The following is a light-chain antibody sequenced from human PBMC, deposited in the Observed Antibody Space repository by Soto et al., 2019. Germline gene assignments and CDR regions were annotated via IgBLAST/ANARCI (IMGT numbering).Light chain of an antibody. CDR3: QQYARSST. Sequence: EIVLTQSPGTLSLSPGERATLSCRASQSVSSSYLAWYQQKPGQAPRLRIYQVSKRFSGVPDRFRGGGAGTNFTLTISRVEPEDFAMYYCQQYARSSTFGQGTKVDIK. V-gene: IGKV3-20*01. J-gene: IGKJ1*01. CDR2: QVS. CDR1: QSVSSSY.